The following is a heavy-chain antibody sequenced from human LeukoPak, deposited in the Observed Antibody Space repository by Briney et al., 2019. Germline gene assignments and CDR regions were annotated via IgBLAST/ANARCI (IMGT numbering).Heavy chain of an antibody. V-gene: IGHV3-30-3*01. Sequence: GGSLRLSCPASGFTFSSYPMNWVRQAPGKGLEWVAVISYDGSNKYYADSVKGRFTISRDNSKNTLYLQMNSLRAEDTAVYYCARADDTSGYFYCYFDYWGQGTLVTVSS. J-gene: IGHJ4*02. D-gene: IGHD3-22*01. CDR1: GFTFSSYP. CDR3: ARADDTSGYFYCYFDY. CDR2: ISYDGSNK.